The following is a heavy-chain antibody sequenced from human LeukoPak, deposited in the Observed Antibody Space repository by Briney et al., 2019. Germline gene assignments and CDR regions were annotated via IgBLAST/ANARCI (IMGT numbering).Heavy chain of an antibody. CDR2: VFYSGRT. Sequence: SETLSLTCAVSGGSISSGGYSWSWIRQPPGKGLEWIGSVFYSGRTYYNPSLKSRVTIFVDPSKNQFSLNLRSVTAADTAVYYCARHERCSSINCIYNWFDPWGQGTLVIVSS. CDR3: ARHERCSSINCIYNWFDP. J-gene: IGHJ5*02. D-gene: IGHD2-2*01. V-gene: IGHV4-39*01. CDR1: GGSISSGGYS.